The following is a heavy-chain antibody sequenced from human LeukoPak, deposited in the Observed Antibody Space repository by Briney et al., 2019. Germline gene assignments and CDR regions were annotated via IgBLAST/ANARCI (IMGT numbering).Heavy chain of an antibody. CDR2: IYYSGST. Sequence: PSETLSLTCTVSGGSISSYYWSWIRQPPGKGLEWIGYIYYSGSTNYNPSLKSRVTISVDTSKNQFSLKLSSVTAADTAVYYCARRAPEEYSSGWYTFDYWGQGTLVTVSS. CDR3: ARRAPEEYSSGWYTFDY. D-gene: IGHD6-19*01. J-gene: IGHJ4*02. CDR1: GGSISSYY. V-gene: IGHV4-59*08.